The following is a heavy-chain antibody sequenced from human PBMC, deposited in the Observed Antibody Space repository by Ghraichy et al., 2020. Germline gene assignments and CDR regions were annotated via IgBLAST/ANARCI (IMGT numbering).Heavy chain of an antibody. CDR3: ARGTLFGVRTLFKH. Sequence: GESLNISCAASGFAFSDYHMSWIRQAPGKGLEWISYISSRSSTIKYVESAKGRFTISRDNVKNSLYLEMNNLRLEDTAVYYCARGTLFGVRTLFKHWGQGTLVTVSS. J-gene: IGHJ1*01. V-gene: IGHV3-11*01. D-gene: IGHD3-3*01. CDR2: ISSRSSTI. CDR1: GFAFSDYH.